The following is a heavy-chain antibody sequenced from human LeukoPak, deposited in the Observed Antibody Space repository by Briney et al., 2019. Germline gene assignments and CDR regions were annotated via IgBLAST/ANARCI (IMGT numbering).Heavy chain of an antibody. J-gene: IGHJ4*02. V-gene: IGHV1-2*02. D-gene: IGHD2-21*02. Sequence: ASVKVPCKASGYTFTGYYMHWVRQAPGHGLEWMGWINTNSGGTSYVQKFQGRVTMTSDTSISTAYMELSSLRSDDTAVYYCARGHTWGFVTTAGGDYWGQGTLVTVSS. CDR1: GYTFTGYY. CDR2: INTNSGGT. CDR3: ARGHTWGFVTTAGGDY.